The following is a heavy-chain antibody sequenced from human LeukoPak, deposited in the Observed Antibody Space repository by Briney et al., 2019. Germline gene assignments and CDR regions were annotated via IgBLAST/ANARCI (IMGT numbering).Heavy chain of an antibody. CDR3: ARPGARYCSSTSCHRPHGRSFDY. D-gene: IGHD2-2*01. V-gene: IGHV4-34*01. CDR2: MNHSGNA. J-gene: IGHJ4*02. Sequence: SETLSLTCAAYGGSFSEYYWTWIRQPPGKGLEWIGEMNHSGNANYNASLKSRVTISVDTSKNQCSLRLSSVTAADTAVYYWARPGARYCSSTSCHRPHGRSFDYWGQGTLVTVSS. CDR1: GGSFSEYY.